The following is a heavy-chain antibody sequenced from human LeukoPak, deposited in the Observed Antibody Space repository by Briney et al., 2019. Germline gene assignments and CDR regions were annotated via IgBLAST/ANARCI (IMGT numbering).Heavy chain of an antibody. V-gene: IGHV4-34*01. Sequence: GSLRLSCAASGFTFSNAWMSWIRQPPGKGLECIGEIHHSGSTNYNPSLKSRVTLSVDTSKNQFSLKLSSVTAADTAVYYCARSRGWLQSHPLGYWGQGTLVTVSS. CDR1: GFTFSNAW. CDR2: IHHSGST. D-gene: IGHD5-24*01. J-gene: IGHJ4*02. CDR3: ARSRGWLQSHPLGY.